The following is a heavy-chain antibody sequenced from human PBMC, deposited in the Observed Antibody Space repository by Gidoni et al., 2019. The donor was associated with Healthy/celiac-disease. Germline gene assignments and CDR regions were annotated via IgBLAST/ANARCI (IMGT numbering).Heavy chain of an antibody. J-gene: IGHJ3*02. CDR3: ARAGKTTVVTFAFDI. CDR1: GFTFRSYS. D-gene: IGHD4-17*01. CDR2: ISSSSSYI. V-gene: IGHV3-21*01. Sequence: EVQLVESGGGLVKPGGSLSLSCAASGFTFRSYSMNWVRQAPGKGLEWVSSISSSSSYIYYADSVKGRFTISRDNAKNSLYLQMNSLRAEDTAVYYCARAGKTTVVTFAFDIWGQGTMVTVSS.